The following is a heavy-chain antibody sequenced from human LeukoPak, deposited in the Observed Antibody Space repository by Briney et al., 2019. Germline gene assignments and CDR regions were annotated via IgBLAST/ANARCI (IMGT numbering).Heavy chain of an antibody. CDR3: VRGLRVRARPQGIATSIKYNWFDP. J-gene: IGHJ5*02. D-gene: IGHD2-2*01. V-gene: IGHV4-39*07. CDR1: GGSISSSSDY. Sequence: SETLSLTCTVSGGSISSSSDYWGWIRQAPGKGLEWIGSIYYHENTYYNSSLKSRVTISVDTSKNQFSLKLSSVTAADTAVYYCVRGLRVRARPQGIATSIKYNWFDPWGQGTLVTVSS. CDR2: IYYHENT.